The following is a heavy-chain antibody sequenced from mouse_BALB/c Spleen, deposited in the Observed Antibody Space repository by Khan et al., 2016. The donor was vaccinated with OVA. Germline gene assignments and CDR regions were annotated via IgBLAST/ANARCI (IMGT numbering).Heavy chain of an antibody. V-gene: IGHV2-6-4*01. CDR2: IWGGGGT. J-gene: IGHJ4*01. CDR3: ARAYYRYDGYYAMDY. CDR1: GFSLSRYN. Sequence: QVQLKQSGPGLVAPSQSLSITCTVSGFSLSRYNIHWVRQPPGKGLEWLGMIWGGGGTDYNPTLKSRLSIRKDNSQSQVLLKMNSLQTDDTAMYYWARAYYRYDGYYAMDYWGQGTSVTGSS. D-gene: IGHD2-14*01.